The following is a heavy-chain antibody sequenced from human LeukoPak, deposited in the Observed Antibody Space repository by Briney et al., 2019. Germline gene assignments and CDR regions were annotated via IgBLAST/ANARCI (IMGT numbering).Heavy chain of an antibody. CDR3: ARGSIAVAGIGWFDP. J-gene: IGHJ5*02. V-gene: IGHV1-69*01. CDR2: IIPIFGTA. D-gene: IGHD6-19*01. Sequence: ASVKVSCKASGGTFSSYAISWVRQAPGQGLEWMGGIIPIFGTANYAQKFQGRVTITADESTSTAYMELSSLRSEDTAVYYCARGSIAVAGIGWFDPWGQGTLVTVSS. CDR1: GGTFSSYA.